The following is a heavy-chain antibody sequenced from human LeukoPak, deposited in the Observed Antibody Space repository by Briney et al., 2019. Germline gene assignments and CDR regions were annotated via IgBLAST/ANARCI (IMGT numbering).Heavy chain of an antibody. CDR3: ARGGYCSGGSCYLAY. V-gene: IGHV3-21*01. CDR1: GFTFSSYS. D-gene: IGHD2-15*01. CDR2: ISSSSSYI. Sequence: GGSLRLSCAASGFTFSSYSMNWVRQAPGKGLEWVSSISSSSSYIYYADSVKGRFTISRDNAKNSLYLQMNSLRAEGTAVYYCARGGYCSGGSCYLAYWGQGTLVTVPS. J-gene: IGHJ4*02.